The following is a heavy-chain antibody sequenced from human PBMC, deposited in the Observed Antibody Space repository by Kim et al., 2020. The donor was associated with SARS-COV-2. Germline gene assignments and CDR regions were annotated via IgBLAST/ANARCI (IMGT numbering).Heavy chain of an antibody. CDR2: ISNDAGNK. CDR1: GFTYSSYG. CDR3: AKDLYYGSGSSVCHY. D-gene: IGHD3-10*01. V-gene: IGHV3-30*18. Sequence: GGSLRLSCEVSGFTYSSYGIHWVRQAPGKGLEWVAFISNDAGNKYYADSVKGRFTISRDNSKNTLYLQMNSLRGEDTAVYYCAKDLYYGSGSSVCHYWGQGTLVTVSS. J-gene: IGHJ4*02.